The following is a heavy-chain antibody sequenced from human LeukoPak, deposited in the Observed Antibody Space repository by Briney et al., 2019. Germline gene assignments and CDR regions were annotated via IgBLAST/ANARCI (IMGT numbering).Heavy chain of an antibody. Sequence: GGSLRLSCAASGLSFSSFPMHWVRQAPGKGLEWVVIVSPDGSVENYADSVKGRFTISRDNSKNTVYLQMNSLRTEDTAVYYCARASITSTYYHYYMDVWGKGTTVTVSS. CDR2: VSPDGSVE. CDR1: GLSFSSFP. D-gene: IGHD3-10*01. J-gene: IGHJ6*03. CDR3: ARASITSTYYHYYMDV. V-gene: IGHV3-30*01.